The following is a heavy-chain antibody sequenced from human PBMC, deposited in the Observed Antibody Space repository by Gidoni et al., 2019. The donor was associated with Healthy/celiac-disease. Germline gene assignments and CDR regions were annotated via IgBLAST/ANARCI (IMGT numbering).Heavy chain of an antibody. CDR2: ISSKAYGVTT. D-gene: IGHD5-12*01. V-gene: IGHV3-49*03. J-gene: IGHJ6*02. CDR3: TRDFEAKNSGYDFPVYYYGMDV. CDR1: GFTFGDYA. Sequence: EVQLVESGGGLVQPGRSLRLSCTASGFTFGDYAMSWFSQAPGKGLAWVGFISSKAYGVTTEYAASVKGRFTISRDDSKSIAYLQMNSLKTEDTAVYYCTRDFEAKNSGYDFPVYYYGMDVWGQGTTVTVSS.